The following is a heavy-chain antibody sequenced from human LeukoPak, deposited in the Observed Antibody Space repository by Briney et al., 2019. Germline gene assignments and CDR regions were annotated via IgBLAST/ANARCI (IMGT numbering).Heavy chain of an antibody. J-gene: IGHJ4*02. CDR2: IYPGDSDT. CDR1: GYSFTSYW. V-gene: IGHV5-51*01. D-gene: IGHD2-15*01. CDR3: ARADCSGGSCYSFDY. Sequence: PGESLKISYKGSGYSFTSYWIGWVCQMPGKGLEWMGIIYPGDSDTRYSPSFQGQVTISADKSISTAYLQWSSLKASDTAMYYCARADCSGGSCYSFDYWGQGTLVTVSS.